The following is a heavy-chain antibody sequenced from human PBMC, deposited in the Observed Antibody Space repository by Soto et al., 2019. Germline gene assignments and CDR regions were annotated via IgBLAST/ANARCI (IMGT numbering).Heavy chain of an antibody. CDR2: ISGSGGST. D-gene: IGHD3-3*01. Sequence: GSLRLSCAASGFTFSSYAMSWVRQAPGKGLEWVSAISGSGGSTYYADSVKGRFIISRDNSKNTLYLQMNSLRAEDTAVYYCAKNLWYYDFWSGYGLWGQGTLVTVSS. CDR1: GFTFSSYA. CDR3: AKNLWYYDFWSGYGL. V-gene: IGHV3-23*01. J-gene: IGHJ4*02.